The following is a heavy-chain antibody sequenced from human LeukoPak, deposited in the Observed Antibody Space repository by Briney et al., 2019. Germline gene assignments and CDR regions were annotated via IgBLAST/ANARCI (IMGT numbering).Heavy chain of an antibody. D-gene: IGHD6-13*01. CDR2: IYYSGST. CDR1: GGSISSGDYY. Sequence: SQTLSLTCTVSGGSISSGDYYWSWIRQPPGKGLEWIGYIYYSGSTYYNPSLKSRVTISVDTSKNQFSLKLSSVTAADTAVYYCAIDQKEQLVPLYYYYYMDVWGKGTTVTVSS. V-gene: IGHV4-30-4*08. J-gene: IGHJ6*03. CDR3: AIDQKEQLVPLYYYYYMDV.